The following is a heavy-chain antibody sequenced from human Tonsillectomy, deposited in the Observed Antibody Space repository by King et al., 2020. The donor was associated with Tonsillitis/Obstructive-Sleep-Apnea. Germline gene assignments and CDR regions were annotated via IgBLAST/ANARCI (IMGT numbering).Heavy chain of an antibody. CDR3: VKEGSSAWTDY. CDR1: GFTFSDYY. V-gene: IGHV3-11*01. Sequence: VQLVESGGGLVKPGGSLRLSCAASGFTFSDYYMSWIRQAPGKGLEWLSYIDGSGTITYYADSVKGRVTISRDNAENSLYLQMDSLRADDTAIYYCVKEGSSAWTDYWGQGTLVTVSS. CDR2: IDGSGTIT. J-gene: IGHJ4*02. D-gene: IGHD6-25*01.